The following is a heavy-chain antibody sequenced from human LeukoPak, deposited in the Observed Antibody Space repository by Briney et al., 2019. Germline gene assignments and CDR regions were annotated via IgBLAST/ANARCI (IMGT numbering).Heavy chain of an antibody. CDR3: FRTGY. D-gene: IGHD1-1*01. J-gene: IGHJ4*02. CDR2: VSTRGNTM. V-gene: IGHV3-48*03. Sequence: GGSLRLSCAASGFTFSSYEMNWVRQAPGKGLEWISLVSTRGNTMYYAESVKGRFTVSRDNAKNSLFLHMNNLRAEDTAVYYCFRTGYWGQGTLVTVSS. CDR1: GFTFSSYE.